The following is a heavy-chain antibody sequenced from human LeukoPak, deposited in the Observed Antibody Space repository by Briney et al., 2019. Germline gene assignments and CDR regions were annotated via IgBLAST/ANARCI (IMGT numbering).Heavy chain of an antibody. D-gene: IGHD3-9*01. V-gene: IGHV3-23*01. J-gene: IGHJ4*02. Sequence: GGSLRLSCAASGFTFSSYAMSWVRQAPGKGLEWVSAISGSGGSTYYADSVKGRFTISRDNSKNTLYLQMNSLRAEDTAVYYCAKTPPKPKTYYDILIYNFDYWGQGTLVTVSS. CDR1: GFTFSSYA. CDR3: AKTPPKPKTYYDILIYNFDY. CDR2: ISGSGGST.